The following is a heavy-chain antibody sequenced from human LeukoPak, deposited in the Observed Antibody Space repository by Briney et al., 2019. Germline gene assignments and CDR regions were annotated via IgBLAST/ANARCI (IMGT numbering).Heavy chain of an antibody. CDR2: IYYSGST. D-gene: IGHD5-18*01. CDR3: ARTGGYSYGRRGFFDY. CDR1: GGSISSSSYY. V-gene: IGHV4-39*01. Sequence: SETLSLTCTVSGGSISSSSYYWGWIRQPPGKGPEWIGSIYYSGSTYYNPSLKSRVTISVDTSKNQFSLKLSSVTAADTAVYYCARTGGYSYGRRGFFDYWGQGTLVTVSS. J-gene: IGHJ4*02.